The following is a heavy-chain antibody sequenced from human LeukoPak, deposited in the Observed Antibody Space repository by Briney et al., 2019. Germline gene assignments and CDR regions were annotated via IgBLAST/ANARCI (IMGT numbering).Heavy chain of an antibody. D-gene: IGHD3-10*01. Sequence: PGGSLRLSCAASGLTFSSYSMNWVRQAPGKGLEWVSSISSSSSYIYYADSVKGRFTISRDNAKNSLYLQMNSLRAEDTAVYYCASSIGGSQDYWGQGTLVTVS. CDR3: ASSIGGSQDY. J-gene: IGHJ4*02. CDR2: ISSSSSYI. CDR1: GLTFSSYS. V-gene: IGHV3-21*01.